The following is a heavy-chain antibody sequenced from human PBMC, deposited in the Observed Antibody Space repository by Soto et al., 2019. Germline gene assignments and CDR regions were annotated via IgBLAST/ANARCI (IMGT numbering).Heavy chain of an antibody. J-gene: IGHJ4*02. CDR2: ISAYNGNT. CDR3: ARYGADFWSGYQYPSPDS. V-gene: IGHV1-18*01. Sequence: SVKVSCKASGYTFTSYGISWVRQAPGQGLEWMGWISAYNGNTNYAQRLQGRVTMTTDTSTSTAYMELRSLRSDDTAVYYCARYGADFWSGYQYPSPDSWGQGTLVTVSS. D-gene: IGHD3-3*01. CDR1: GYTFTSYG.